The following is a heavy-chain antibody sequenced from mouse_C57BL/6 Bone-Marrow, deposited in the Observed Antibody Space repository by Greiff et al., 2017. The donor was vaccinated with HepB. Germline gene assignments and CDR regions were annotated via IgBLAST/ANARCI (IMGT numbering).Heavy chain of an antibody. CDR2: IDSSDSYT. Sequence: QVQLQQPGAELVKPGASVKLSCKASGYTFTSYWMQWVKQRPGQGLEWIGEIDSSDSYTNYNQKFKGKATVTVDTSSSTADMQLSSLTSEDSAVYYCARSYYDYGRFAYWGQGTLVTVAA. V-gene: IGHV1-50*01. CDR3: ARSYYDYGRFAY. J-gene: IGHJ3*01. CDR1: GYTFTSYW. D-gene: IGHD2-4*01.